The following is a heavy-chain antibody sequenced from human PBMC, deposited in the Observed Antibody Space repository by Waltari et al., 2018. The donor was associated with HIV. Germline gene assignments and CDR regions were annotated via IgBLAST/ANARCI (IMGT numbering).Heavy chain of an antibody. J-gene: IGHJ4*02. D-gene: IGHD1-26*01. CDR3: ARDGVGDAAFDY. Sequence: QVQLLQSGPEVRKPGASVKVSCRASGYNFTGYYMHWVRQAPGQGLEWMGGINPNSGNTHLAQKFKGKVTMTRVTSIRTAYLEMRRLKSDDTAIYYCARDGVGDAAFDYWGQGTLVTVS. V-gene: IGHV1-2*02. CDR2: INPNSGNT. CDR1: GYNFTGYY.